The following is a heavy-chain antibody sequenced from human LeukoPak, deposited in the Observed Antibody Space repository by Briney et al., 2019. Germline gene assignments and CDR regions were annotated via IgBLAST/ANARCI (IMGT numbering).Heavy chain of an antibody. CDR2: INTNTGNP. J-gene: IGHJ5*02. CDR3: ARGSGTYPFLYYWFDP. V-gene: IGHV7-4-1*02. Sequence: GASVKVSCKASGYTFTSHTMNWVRQAPGQGLEWVGWINTNTGNPTYAQGFTGRFVVSLDTSVSTAYLQITSLEAEDTAVYYCARGSGTYPFLYYWFDPWGQGTLVTVSS. CDR1: GYTFTSHT. D-gene: IGHD3-10*01.